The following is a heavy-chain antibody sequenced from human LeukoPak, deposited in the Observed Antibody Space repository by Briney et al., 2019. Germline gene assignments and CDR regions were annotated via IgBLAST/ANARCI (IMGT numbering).Heavy chain of an antibody. CDR2: IFPDDSDT. V-gene: IGHV5-51*01. D-gene: IGHD4-17*01. CDR3: ARHWGRGDYEHFEY. Sequence: GESLKISCKGSGYSFTTYWIGWVRQLPGKGLEWMGIIFPDDSDTRYSPSFQGQVTISADKSISTAYLQWSSLKASDTAMYYCARHWGRGDYEHFEYWGQGTLVTVSS. CDR1: GYSFTTYW. J-gene: IGHJ4*02.